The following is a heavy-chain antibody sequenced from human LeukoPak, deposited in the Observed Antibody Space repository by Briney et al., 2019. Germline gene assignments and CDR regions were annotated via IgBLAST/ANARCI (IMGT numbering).Heavy chain of an antibody. D-gene: IGHD3-16*01. J-gene: IGHJ4*02. CDR3: ARAFDHHFDY. Sequence: PGGSLRLSCAASGFTFSSYGMHWVRQAPGKGLEWVAVISYDGSNKYYADSVKGRFTISRDNSKNTLYLQMNSLRAEDTAVYYCARAFDHHFDYWGQGTLVTVSS. CDR2: ISYDGSNK. CDR1: GFTFSSYG. V-gene: IGHV3-30*03.